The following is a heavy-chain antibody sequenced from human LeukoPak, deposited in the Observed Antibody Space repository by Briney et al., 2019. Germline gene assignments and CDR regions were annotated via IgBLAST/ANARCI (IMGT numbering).Heavy chain of an antibody. CDR2: IRYDGSNK. CDR1: GFTFSSYG. J-gene: IGHJ4*02. CDR3: AKGRREIPEGWYPKSFVDY. V-gene: IGHV3-30*02. D-gene: IGHD6-19*01. Sequence: GGSLRLSCAASGFTFSSYGMHWVRQAPGKGLEWVAFIRYDGSNKYYADSVKGRFTISRDNSKNTLYLQMNSLRAEDTAVYYCAKGRREIPEGWYPKSFVDYWGQGTLVTVSS.